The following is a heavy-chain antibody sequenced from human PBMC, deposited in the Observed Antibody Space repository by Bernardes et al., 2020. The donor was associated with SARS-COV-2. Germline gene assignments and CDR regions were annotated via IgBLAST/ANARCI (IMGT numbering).Heavy chain of an antibody. CDR3: ARRHQLGSGYYAMDV. D-gene: IGHD1-1*01. Sequence: GESLKISCKASGYSFSDYWVAWVRQMPGKGLEWMGIIYPDGSDTRYSPSFEGRVTFSVDTSITTAYLHWNSLKASDTAIYFCARRHQLGSGYYAMDVWGQGTTVTVSS. V-gene: IGHV5-51*01. J-gene: IGHJ6*02. CDR2: IYPDGSDT. CDR1: GYSFSDYW.